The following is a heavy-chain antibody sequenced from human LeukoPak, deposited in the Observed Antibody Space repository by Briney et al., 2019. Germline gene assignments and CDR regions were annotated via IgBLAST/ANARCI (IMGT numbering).Heavy chain of an antibody. J-gene: IGHJ3*02. CDR3: ARVREYTRWNAFDI. D-gene: IGHD1-1*01. V-gene: IGHV3-30*04. Sequence: GGSLRLSCAASGFTFSSYAMRWVRQAPGKGLEWVAVISYDGSNKYYADSVKGRFTISRDNSKNTLYLQMNSLRAEDTAVYYCARVREYTRWNAFDIWGQGTMVTVSS. CDR1: GFTFSSYA. CDR2: ISYDGSNK.